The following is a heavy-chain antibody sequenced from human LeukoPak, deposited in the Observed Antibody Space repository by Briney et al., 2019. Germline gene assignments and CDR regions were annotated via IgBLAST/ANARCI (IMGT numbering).Heavy chain of an antibody. CDR3: AKDLAGDYHFWY. CDR1: GGSISSGDYY. D-gene: IGHD4-17*01. CDR2: ISGSGGIT. Sequence: LSLTCTVSGGSISSGDYYWSWVRQAPGTGLEWVSAISGSGGITYYADSVKGRFTISRDNSKNTLYLQMNSLRAEDTAVYYCAKDLAGDYHFWYWGQGTLVTVSS. V-gene: IGHV3-23*01. J-gene: IGHJ4*02.